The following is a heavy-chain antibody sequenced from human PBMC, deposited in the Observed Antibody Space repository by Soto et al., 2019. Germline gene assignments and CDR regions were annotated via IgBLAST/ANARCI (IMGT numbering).Heavy chain of an antibody. J-gene: IGHJ4*02. V-gene: IGHV1-69*02. D-gene: IGHD3-22*01. CDR2: IIPILGIA. CDR3: ARAYYYDSSGYGVSYYFDY. CDR1: GGTFSSYT. Sequence: QVQLVQSGAEVKKPGSSVKVSCKASGGTFSSYTISWVRQAPGQGLEWMGRIIPILGIANYAQKFQGRVTITADKSTSXAXXELSSLRSEDTAVYYCARAYYYDSSGYGVSYYFDYWGQGTLVTVSS.